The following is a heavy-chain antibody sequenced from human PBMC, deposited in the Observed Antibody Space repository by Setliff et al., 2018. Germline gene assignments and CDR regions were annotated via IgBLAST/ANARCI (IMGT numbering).Heavy chain of an antibody. CDR2: TIPMFGTT. Sequence: VASVKVSCKASGGTFSSYGISWVRQAPGQGLEWMGGTIPMFGTTNYARKFQDRVTITRDTSATTAYIGLSSLRSEDTAVYYCARARGSGARAFDIWGQGTMVTVSS. J-gene: IGHJ3*02. CDR3: ARARGSGARAFDI. D-gene: IGHD1-26*01. V-gene: IGHV1-69*06. CDR1: GGTFSSYG.